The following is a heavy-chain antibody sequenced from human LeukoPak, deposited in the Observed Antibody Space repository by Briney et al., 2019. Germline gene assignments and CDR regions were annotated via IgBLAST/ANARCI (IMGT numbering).Heavy chain of an antibody. CDR2: IYYSGST. Sequence: SETLSLTCTVSGGSISSGDYYWSWIRQPPGKGLEWIGYIYYSGSTYYNPSLKSRVTISVDTSKNQFSLKLSSVTAADTAVYYCARGGGSGRQSDYWGQGTLVTVSS. V-gene: IGHV4-30-4*01. CDR1: GGSISSGDYY. CDR3: ARGGGSGRQSDY. J-gene: IGHJ4*02. D-gene: IGHD3-10*01.